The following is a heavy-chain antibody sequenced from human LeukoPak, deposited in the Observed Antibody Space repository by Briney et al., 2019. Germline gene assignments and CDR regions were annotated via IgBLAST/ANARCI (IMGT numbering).Heavy chain of an antibody. CDR3: ARHTTTPDSYLAY. Sequence: SETLSLTCTVSGGSISSYYWSSLRHPPPPPPAPTGYIYYSGSTNYNPSLKSRVTISVDTSKNQFSLKLSSVTAADTAVYYCARHTTTPDSYLAYWGQGTLVTVSS. CDR1: GGSISSYY. D-gene: IGHD1-1*01. CDR2: IYYSGST. V-gene: IGHV4-59*01. J-gene: IGHJ4*02.